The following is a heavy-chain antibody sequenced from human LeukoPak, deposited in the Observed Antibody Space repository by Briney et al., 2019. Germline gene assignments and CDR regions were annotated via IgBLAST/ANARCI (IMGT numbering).Heavy chain of an antibody. CDR2: INTQGTYT. CDR3: ARVLGRPPYYFDY. CDR1: GITFSSYW. V-gene: IGHV3-74*01. D-gene: IGHD3-16*01. J-gene: IGHJ4*02. Sequence: GGSLRLSCAVSGITFSSYWMPWVRQDPGRGLLWVSRINTQGTYTNYADSVKGRFTISRDNAKNTLYLQMNSLRAEDTAVYYCARVLGRPPYYFDYWGQGTLVTVSS.